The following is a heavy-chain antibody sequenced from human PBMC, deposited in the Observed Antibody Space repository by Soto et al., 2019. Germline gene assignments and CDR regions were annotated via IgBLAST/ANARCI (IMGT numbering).Heavy chain of an antibody. Sequence: VQLRESGPGQVKTSGTLSLTCAVSGGSMKTTNWWRWVRQPPAKGLEWIGEVFHSGIPRYNPSPKSRATVSVDTSKNQCFLNLASVTAADTAVYYCMKDEAGSTFRYWGQGGLVSVSS. CDR3: MKDEAGSTFRY. CDR1: GGSMKTTNW. D-gene: IGHD3-10*01. CDR2: VFHSGIP. J-gene: IGHJ4*02. V-gene: IGHV4-4*02.